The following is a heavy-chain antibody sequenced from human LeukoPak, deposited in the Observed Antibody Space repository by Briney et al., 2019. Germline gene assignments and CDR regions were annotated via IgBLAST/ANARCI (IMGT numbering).Heavy chain of an antibody. CDR1: GGTFSSYA. J-gene: IGHJ4*02. V-gene: IGHV1-69*13. CDR3: ARGAPLYYYDSSGYKFDY. D-gene: IGHD3-22*01. Sequence: SVTVSCKASGGTFSSYAISWVRQAPGQGLEWMGGIIPIFGTANYAQKFQGRVTITADESTSTAYMELSSLRSEDTAVYYCARGAPLYYYDSSGYKFDYWGQGTLVTVSP. CDR2: IIPIFGTA.